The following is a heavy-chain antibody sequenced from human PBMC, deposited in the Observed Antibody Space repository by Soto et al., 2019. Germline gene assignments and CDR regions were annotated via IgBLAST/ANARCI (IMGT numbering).Heavy chain of an antibody. J-gene: IGHJ4*02. CDR1: GSSFSNYG. CDR2: ISYDGSSK. Sequence: GGSLRRSCAASGSSFSNYGMHWVRQAPGKGLEWVAVISYDGSSKYHADSVKGRFTISRDNSKNTLHLQMNSLRAEDTAVYYCSKDRRGGRAVLDSWGQGTPVTVSS. V-gene: IGHV3-30*18. CDR3: SKDRRGGRAVLDS. D-gene: IGHD2-8*01.